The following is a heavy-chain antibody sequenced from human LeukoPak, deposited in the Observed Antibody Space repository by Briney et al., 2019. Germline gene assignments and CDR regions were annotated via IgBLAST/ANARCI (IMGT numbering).Heavy chain of an antibody. Sequence: ASVKVSCKASGYTFTGYYMHWVRQAPGQGLEWMGRINPNSGGTNYAQKFQGRGTMTRDTSTSTAYMELGRLRSDDTAVYYCARGGSSPGHYYYYMDVWGKGTTVTASS. J-gene: IGHJ6*03. V-gene: IGHV1-2*06. CDR1: GYTFTGYY. CDR3: ARGGSSPGHYYYYMDV. CDR2: INPNSGGT. D-gene: IGHD6-6*01.